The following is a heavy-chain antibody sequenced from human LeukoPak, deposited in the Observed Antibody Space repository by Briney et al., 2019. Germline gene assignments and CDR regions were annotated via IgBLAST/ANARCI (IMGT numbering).Heavy chain of an antibody. CDR3: TRYSSSDNWFDP. J-gene: IGHJ5*02. CDR1: GFTFSGSA. D-gene: IGHD6-6*01. Sequence: GGSLKLSCAASGFTFSGSAMHWVRQASGKGLEWVGRIRNKANSYATAYTASVKGRFTISRDDSKNTAYLQMNSLKTEDTAVYYCTRYSSSDNWFDPWGQGTLVIVSS. V-gene: IGHV3-73*01. CDR2: IRNKANSYAT.